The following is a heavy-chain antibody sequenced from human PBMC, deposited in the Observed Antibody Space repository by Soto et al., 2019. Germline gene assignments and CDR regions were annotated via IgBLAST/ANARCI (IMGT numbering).Heavy chain of an antibody. Sequence: ASVKVSCKASGYTFTNYGISWVRQAPGQGLEWMGWISADNGNTKNIQKFQGRVTLTTDTSTNTAYMELGSLRSDDTAVYYCVRSNAAYSYGSRLFDPWGQGTLVTVYS. CDR3: VRSNAAYSYGSRLFDP. CDR2: ISADNGNT. J-gene: IGHJ5*02. CDR1: GYTFTNYG. V-gene: IGHV1-18*04. D-gene: IGHD5-18*01.